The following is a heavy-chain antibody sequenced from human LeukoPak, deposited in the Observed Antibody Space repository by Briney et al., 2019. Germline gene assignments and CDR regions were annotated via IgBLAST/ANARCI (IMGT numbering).Heavy chain of an antibody. Sequence: PSETLSLTRTVSGGSISSSSYYWGWIRQPPGKGLEWIGSIYYSGSTSYNPSLKSRVTISVGTSKNQFSLKLSSVTAADTAVYYCATIVVIPRGNWFDPWGQGTLVTVSS. D-gene: IGHD3-22*01. CDR2: IYYSGST. CDR1: GGSISSSSYY. J-gene: IGHJ5*02. CDR3: ATIVVIPRGNWFDP. V-gene: IGHV4-39*07.